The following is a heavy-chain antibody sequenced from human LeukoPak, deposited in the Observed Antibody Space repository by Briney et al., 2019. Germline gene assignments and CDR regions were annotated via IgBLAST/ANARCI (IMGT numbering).Heavy chain of an antibody. V-gene: IGHV4-30-2*01. CDR1: GGSISSGGYY. Sequence: SQTLSLTCTVSGGSISSGGYYWSWIRQPPGKGLEWIGYIYHSGSTYYNPSLKSRVTISVDRSKNQFSLKLSSVTAADTAVYYCARDGKDFWSGYYRQNWFDPWGQGTLVTVSS. CDR2: IYHSGST. D-gene: IGHD3-3*01. CDR3: ARDGKDFWSGYYRQNWFDP. J-gene: IGHJ5*02.